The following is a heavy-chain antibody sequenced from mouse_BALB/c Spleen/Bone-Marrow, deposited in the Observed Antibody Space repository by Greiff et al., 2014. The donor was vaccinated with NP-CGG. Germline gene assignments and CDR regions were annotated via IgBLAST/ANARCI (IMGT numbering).Heavy chain of an antibody. CDR3: AKKDYGSSSSDY. CDR2: IDPYYGGT. Sequence: EVKLQESGPELEKPGASVKISCKASGYSFTDSNMNWVKQSNGKNLEWIGNIDPYYGGTSYSQKFKGKATLTVDKSSSTAYMQLRSLTSEDSAVYYCAKKDYGSSSSDYWGQGTTLTVSS. V-gene: IGHV1-39*01. J-gene: IGHJ2*01. D-gene: IGHD1-1*01. CDR1: GYSFTDSN.